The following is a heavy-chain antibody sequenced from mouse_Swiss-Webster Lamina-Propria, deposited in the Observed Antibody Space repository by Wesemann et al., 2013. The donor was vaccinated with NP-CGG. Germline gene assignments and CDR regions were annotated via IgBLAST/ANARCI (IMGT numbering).Heavy chain of an antibody. CDR3: ARGGYPFYFDY. CDR1: GYTFTTYG. D-gene: IGHD2-2*01. CDR2: INTYSGVP. J-gene: IGHJ2*01. Sequence: GETVKISCKASGYTFTTYGMSWVKQAPGKGLKWMGWINTYSGVPTYADDFKGRFAFSLETSASTAYLQINNLKNEDTATYFCARGGYPFYFDYWGQGTTLTVSS. V-gene: IGHV9-3*01.